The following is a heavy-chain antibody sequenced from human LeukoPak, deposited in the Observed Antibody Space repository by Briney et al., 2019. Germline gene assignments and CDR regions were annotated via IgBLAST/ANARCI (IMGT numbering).Heavy chain of an antibody. CDR3: ARRLYDSSGYYAIFDY. CDR2: IIPIFGTP. J-gene: IGHJ4*02. V-gene: IGHV1-69*01. CDR1: GGTFSSYA. Sequence: SVKVSCKASGGTFSSYAISWVRQAPGQGLEWMGGIIPIFGTPNYAQKFQDRVTITADESTNTAYMELSSLRSEATAVYYCARRLYDSSGYYAIFDYWGQGTLVTVSS. D-gene: IGHD3-22*01.